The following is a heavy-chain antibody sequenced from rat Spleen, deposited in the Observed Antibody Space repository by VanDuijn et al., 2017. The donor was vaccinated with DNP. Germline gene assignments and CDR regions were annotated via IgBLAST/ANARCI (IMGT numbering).Heavy chain of an antibody. J-gene: IGHJ3*01. Sequence: QVQLQKSGAELAEPGSSVKIYCKSSGYIFTSNYIGWIKQTTGQGLEYIGYINTGSGGTHYKEKFKDKATLTVDKSSSTAFMQLNSLTPDDSAVYYCARGGDGIWFAYWGQGTLVTVSS. CDR2: INTGSGGT. D-gene: IGHD1-1*01. V-gene: IGHV1-43*01. CDR3: ARGGDGIWFAY. CDR1: GYIFTSNY.